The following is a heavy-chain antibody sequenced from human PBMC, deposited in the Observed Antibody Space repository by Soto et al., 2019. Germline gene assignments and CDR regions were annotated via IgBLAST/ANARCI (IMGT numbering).Heavy chain of an antibody. CDR1: GGPMSEYF. D-gene: IGHD3-10*01. CDR2: VYYLGST. Sequence: PSETLSLTCTVSGGPMSEYFWSWIRQSRGKGLEWIGYVYYLGSTDYNPSLKSRVMISVDTSKRQFSLKLSSVTVADTAIYYCARDGYDGSGSPFPAYWGPGIQVTVSS. V-gene: IGHV4-59*01. J-gene: IGHJ4*02. CDR3: ARDGYDGSGSPFPAY.